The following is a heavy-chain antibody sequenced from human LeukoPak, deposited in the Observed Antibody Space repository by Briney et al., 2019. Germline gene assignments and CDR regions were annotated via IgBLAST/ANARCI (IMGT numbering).Heavy chain of an antibody. J-gene: IGHJ4*02. CDR1: GFTFSSYA. CDR2: ISASGVST. CDR3: ANNRLTLTVRMDY. Sequence: GGSLRLSCAASGFTFSSYAMTWVRQAPGKGLEWVSAISASGVSTYYADSVKGQFTISRDNSKNTLYLQMNSLRAEDTAVYYCANNRLTLTVRMDYWGQGTLVTVSS. V-gene: IGHV3-23*01. D-gene: IGHD3-9*01.